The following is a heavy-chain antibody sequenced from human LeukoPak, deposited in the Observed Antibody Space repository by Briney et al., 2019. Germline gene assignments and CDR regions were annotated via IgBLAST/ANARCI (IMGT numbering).Heavy chain of an antibody. CDR2: IYSGGRT. CDR1: GFTVSSNY. V-gene: IGHV3-53*01. J-gene: IGHJ3*02. CDR3: ARPRSSLGGAFDI. Sequence: PGGSLRLSCAASGFTVSSNYMSWVRQAPGKGLEWVSVIYSGGRTYYTDSVKGRFTISRDNSKNTLYLQMNSLRAEDTAVHYCARPRSSLGGAFDIWGQGTMVTVSS. D-gene: IGHD5/OR15-5a*01.